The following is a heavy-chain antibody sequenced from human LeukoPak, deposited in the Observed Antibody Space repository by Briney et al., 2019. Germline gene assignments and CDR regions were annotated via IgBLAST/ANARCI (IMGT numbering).Heavy chain of an antibody. D-gene: IGHD2-15*01. CDR3: ARGLGYCSGGSCYSLKFDY. Sequence: SETLSLTCAVYGGSFSGYYWSWIRQPPGKGLEWIGEINHSGSTNYNPSLKSRVTISVETPKNQFSLKLSSVTAAATAVYYCARGLGYCSGGSCYSLKFDYWGQGTLVTVSS. CDR1: GGSFSGYY. V-gene: IGHV4-34*01. CDR2: INHSGST. J-gene: IGHJ4*02.